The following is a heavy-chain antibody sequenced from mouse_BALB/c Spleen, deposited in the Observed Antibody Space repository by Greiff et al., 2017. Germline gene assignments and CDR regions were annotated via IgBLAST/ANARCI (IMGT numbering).Heavy chain of an antibody. CDR2: ISYSGST. Sequence: EVKLMESGPGLVKPSQSLSLTCTVTGYSITSDYAWNWIRQFPGNKLEWMGYISYSGSTSYNPSLKSRISITRDTSKNQFFLQLNSVTTEDTATYYCARLRGNYERWGQGTTLTVSS. CDR3: ARLRGNYER. J-gene: IGHJ2*01. D-gene: IGHD2-1*01. CDR1: GYSITSDYA. V-gene: IGHV3-2*02.